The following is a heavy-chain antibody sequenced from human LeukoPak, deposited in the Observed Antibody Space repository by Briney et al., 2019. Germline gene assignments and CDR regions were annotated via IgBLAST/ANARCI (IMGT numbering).Heavy chain of an antibody. Sequence: GGSLRLSCAASGFTFSSYAMSWVRQAPGKGLEWTSAISGSGGSTYYADSVKGRFTISRDNSKNTLYLQMNSLRAEDTAVYYCAKELRTRKDGSGSYYNYGMDVWGQGTTVTVSS. CDR1: GFTFSSYA. J-gene: IGHJ6*02. D-gene: IGHD3-10*01. CDR2: ISGSGGST. V-gene: IGHV3-23*01. CDR3: AKELRTRKDGSGSYYNYGMDV.